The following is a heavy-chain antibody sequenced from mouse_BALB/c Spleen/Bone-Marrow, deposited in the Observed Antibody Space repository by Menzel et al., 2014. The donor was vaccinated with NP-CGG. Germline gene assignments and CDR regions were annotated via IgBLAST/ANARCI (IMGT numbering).Heavy chain of an antibody. CDR1: GYTLTDHN. J-gene: IGHJ3*01. Sequence: VQLQQSGPELVKPGASVKISCKASGYTLTDHNMHWVKQSHGKSLEWIGYIYPYNGGTAYNQKFKSKATLTVDNSSSTAYMELRSLTSEDSAVYYCSSPYGNYGAWFAYWGQGTLVTVSA. CDR2: IYPYNGGT. CDR3: SSPYGNYGAWFAY. V-gene: IGHV1S29*02. D-gene: IGHD2-1*01.